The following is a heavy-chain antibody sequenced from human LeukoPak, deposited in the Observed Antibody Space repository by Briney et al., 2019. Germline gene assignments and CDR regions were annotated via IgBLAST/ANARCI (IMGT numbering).Heavy chain of an antibody. CDR3: ARGAGGSYGGYPTPFDY. CDR2: IIPIFGTA. CDR1: GGTFSSYA. D-gene: IGHD4-17*01. Sequence: SVKVSCKASGGTFSSYAISWVRQAPGQGLEWMGGIIPIFGTANYAQKFQGRVTITTDESTSTAYMELSSLRSEDTAVYYCARGAGGSYGGYPTPFDYWGQGTLVTVSS. V-gene: IGHV1-69*05. J-gene: IGHJ4*02.